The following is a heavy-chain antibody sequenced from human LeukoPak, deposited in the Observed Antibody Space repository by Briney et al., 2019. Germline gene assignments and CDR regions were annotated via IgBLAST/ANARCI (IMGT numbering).Heavy chain of an antibody. V-gene: IGHV3-64*05. CDR2: INTNGANT. CDR3: VKGLDYSSSQMDS. Sequence: GGSLILSCSASGFTFKPYAMHWVRQAPGKGLEYVSSINTNGANTYYADSVKGRFTISRDNSRNTVYVQMTSQTPEDTAVYYCVKGLDYSSSQMDSWGQGTLVTVSS. CDR1: GFTFKPYA. J-gene: IGHJ4*02. D-gene: IGHD6-6*01.